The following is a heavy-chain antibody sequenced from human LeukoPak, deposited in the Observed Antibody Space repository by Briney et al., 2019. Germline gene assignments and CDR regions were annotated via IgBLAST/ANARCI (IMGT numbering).Heavy chain of an antibody. CDR2: ISSSSSYI. V-gene: IGHV3-21*01. CDR3: ARDYSNYGGYYYYGMDV. D-gene: IGHD4-11*01. CDR1: GFTFSSYS. Sequence: GGSLRLSCAASGFTFSSYSMSWVRQAPGKGLEWVSSISSSSSYIYYADSVKGRFTISRDNAKNSLYLQMNSLRAEDTAVYYCARDYSNYGGYYYYGMDVWGQGTTVTVSS. J-gene: IGHJ6*02.